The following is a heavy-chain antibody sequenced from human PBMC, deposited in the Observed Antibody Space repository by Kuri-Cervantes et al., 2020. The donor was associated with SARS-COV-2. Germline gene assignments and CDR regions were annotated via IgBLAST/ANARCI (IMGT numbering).Heavy chain of an antibody. V-gene: IGHV4-39*07. D-gene: IGHD3-10*01. CDR3: ATSGAHYTYFMDV. Sequence: ESLKISCTVSGESIGSGRHHWVWIRQPPGKGLEWVGSCDYSATSYYNPSLKSRVTISVDTSKNQFSLKLSSVTAADTAVYYCATSGAHYTYFMDVWGKGTTVTVSS. CDR2: CDYSATS. J-gene: IGHJ6*03. CDR1: GESIGSGRHH.